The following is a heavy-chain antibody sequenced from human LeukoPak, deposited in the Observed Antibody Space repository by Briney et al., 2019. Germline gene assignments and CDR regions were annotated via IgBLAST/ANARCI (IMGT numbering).Heavy chain of an antibody. D-gene: IGHD5-24*01. J-gene: IGHJ4*02. Sequence: SETLSLTCTVSGGSINNYYWHWIRQPPGKGLEWIGYFYYTGSAHYNPSLKSRVTISVHTSKNQVSLNLTSVTAADTAVYYCARGYMGYNYFDYWGQGTLVTVSS. CDR3: ARGYMGYNYFDY. V-gene: IGHV4-59*01. CDR1: GGSINNYY. CDR2: FYYTGSA.